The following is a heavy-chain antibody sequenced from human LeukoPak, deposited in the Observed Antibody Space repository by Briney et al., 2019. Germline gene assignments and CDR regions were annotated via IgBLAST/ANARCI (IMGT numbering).Heavy chain of an antibody. V-gene: IGHV1-18*01. CDR3: AREESGYYYEGVDY. D-gene: IGHD3-22*01. CDR1: GYIFTSYG. CDR2: ISAYNGNT. J-gene: IGHJ4*02. Sequence: GASVKVSCKASGYIFTSYGISWVRQAPGQGLEWMGWISAYNGNTNYAQKLQGRVTMTTDTSTSTAYMELRSLRSDDTAVYYCAREESGYYYEGVDYWGQGTLVTVSS.